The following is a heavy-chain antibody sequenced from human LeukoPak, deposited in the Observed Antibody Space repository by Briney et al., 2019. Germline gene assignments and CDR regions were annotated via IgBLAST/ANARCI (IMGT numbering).Heavy chain of an antibody. CDR1: GFTFSSYS. V-gene: IGHV3-21*01. Sequence: GGSLRLSCAASGFTFSSYSMNWVRQAPGKGLEWVSSISSSSSYIYYADSVKGRFTISRDNAKNSLYLQMNSLGAEDTAVYYCARAGRGGQLQKFDYWGQGTLVTVSS. D-gene: IGHD2-2*01. CDR3: ARAGRGGQLQKFDY. CDR2: ISSSSSYI. J-gene: IGHJ4*02.